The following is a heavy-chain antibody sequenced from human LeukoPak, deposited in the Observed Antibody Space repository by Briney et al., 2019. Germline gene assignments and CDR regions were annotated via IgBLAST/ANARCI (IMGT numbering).Heavy chain of an antibody. Sequence: GGSLRLSCSASVFTFSIYVMYWVRQAPEKGLEYVSSFSSNGGSTYYADSVKGRFPLSRDNSKKTPYLQMTSPRAENTAVCYGVKARTSIITGTFDIWGQGTMVTVSS. CDR3: VKARTSIITGTFDI. V-gene: IGHV3-64D*06. J-gene: IGHJ3*02. CDR1: VFTFSIYV. CDR2: FSSNGGST. D-gene: IGHD2-8*02.